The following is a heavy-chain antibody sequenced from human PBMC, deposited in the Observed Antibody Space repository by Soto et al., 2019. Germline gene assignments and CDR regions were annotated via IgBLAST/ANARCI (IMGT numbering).Heavy chain of an antibody. V-gene: IGHV3-74*01. CDR1: GFTFSSYW. D-gene: IGHD3-22*01. CDR3: ARAGYYDSSGYYHDAFDI. Sequence: GGSLRLSCAASGFTFSSYWMHWVRQAPGKGLVWVSRINSDGSSTSYADSVKGRFTISRDNAKNTLYLQMNSLRAEDTAVYYCARAGYYDSSGYYHDAFDIWGQGTMVTVSS. J-gene: IGHJ3*02. CDR2: INSDGSST.